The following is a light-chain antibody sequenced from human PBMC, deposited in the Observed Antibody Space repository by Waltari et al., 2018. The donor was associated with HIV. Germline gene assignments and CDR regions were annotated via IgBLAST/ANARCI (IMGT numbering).Light chain of an antibody. CDR1: QSITYF. CDR2: GAS. J-gene: IGKJ2*01. V-gene: IGKV1-39*01. CDR3: QQSDSFPYT. Sequence: DIQMTQSPSPLSASVGDTVVISCRASQSITYFLNCYQLKPVKAPALLISGASSLQSGVPSRFVVSGSGTDFTLTIKNLQPGDFATYFCQQSDSFPYTFGPGTKLDI.